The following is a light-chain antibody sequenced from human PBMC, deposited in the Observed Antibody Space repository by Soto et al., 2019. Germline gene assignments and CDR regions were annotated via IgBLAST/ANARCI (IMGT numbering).Light chain of an antibody. CDR3: HQYNSWPWT. J-gene: IGKJ1*01. V-gene: IGKV3-15*01. Sequence: DIVLTQSPATLSLSPGERATLSCRASQSVSNNLAWYQKKTGQPPRLLIYGASTEATNIPTRFSGSGSGTDFTLTISSLQSEDFAVYYCHQYNSWPWTFGQGTKVEIK. CDR1: QSVSNN. CDR2: GAS.